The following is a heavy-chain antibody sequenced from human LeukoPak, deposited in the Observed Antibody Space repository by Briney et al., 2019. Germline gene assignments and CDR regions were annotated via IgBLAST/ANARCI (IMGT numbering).Heavy chain of an antibody. CDR1: GLPFSSYA. CDR3: AKARTSIAVAGE. CDR2: ISGSGGST. J-gene: IGHJ4*02. D-gene: IGHD6-19*01. V-gene: IGHV3-23*01. Sequence: GVSLRLSCAASGLPFSSYAMSLVRQAPGKGLECVSAISGSGGSTYYAYSVKGRFTISRDNTKNTLYLQMTSLRADDTAVYYCAKARTSIAVAGEWGQGTLVTVSS.